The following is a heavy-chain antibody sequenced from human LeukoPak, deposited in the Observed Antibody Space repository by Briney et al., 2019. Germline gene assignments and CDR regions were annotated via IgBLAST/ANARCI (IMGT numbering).Heavy chain of an antibody. CDR1: GGSISNYY. V-gene: IGHV4-59*01. Sequence: ASETLSLTCTVSGGSISNYYWSWIRQPPGKALEWIGYIYYNGSTNYNPSLISRVTISVDTSKNQFSLKVSSVTAADTAVYYCARGSGGAMVSYYYYYMDVWGKGTTVTVSS. CDR2: IYYNGST. D-gene: IGHD3-16*02. CDR3: ARGSGGAMVSYYYYYMDV. J-gene: IGHJ6*03.